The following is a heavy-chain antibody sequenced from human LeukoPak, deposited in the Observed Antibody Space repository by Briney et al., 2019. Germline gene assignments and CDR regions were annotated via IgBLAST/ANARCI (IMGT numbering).Heavy chain of an antibody. CDR1: GFTFSSYG. J-gene: IGHJ4*02. D-gene: IGHD4-17*01. V-gene: IGHV3-33*06. CDR3: AKGDSSTVAGSIDY. Sequence: QPGGSLRLSYAASGFTFSSYGMHWVRQAPGKGLEWVAVIWYDGSNKYYADSVKGRFTISRNNSKNTLYLQMNSLRAEDTAVYYCAKGDSSTVAGSIDYWGQGTLVTVSS. CDR2: IWYDGSNK.